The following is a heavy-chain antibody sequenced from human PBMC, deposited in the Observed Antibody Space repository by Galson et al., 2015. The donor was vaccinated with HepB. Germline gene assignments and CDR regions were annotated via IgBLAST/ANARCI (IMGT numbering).Heavy chain of an antibody. V-gene: IGHV3-21*01. CDR3: ARDQYGDYRWWYFDL. Sequence: SLRLSCAASGFTFSSYSMNWVRQAPGKGLEWVSSISSSSSYIYYADSVKGRFTISRDNAKNSLYLQMNSLRAEDTAVYYCARDQYGDYRWWYFDLWGRGTLVTVSS. CDR1: GFTFSSYS. J-gene: IGHJ2*01. CDR2: ISSSSSYI. D-gene: IGHD4-17*01.